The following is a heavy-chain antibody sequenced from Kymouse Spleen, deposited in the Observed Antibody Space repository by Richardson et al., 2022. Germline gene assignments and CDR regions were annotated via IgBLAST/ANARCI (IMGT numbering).Heavy chain of an antibody. CDR2: IWYDGSNK. J-gene: IGHJ6*02. Sequence: QVQLVESGGGVVQPGRSLRLSCAASGFTFSSYGMHWVRQAPGKGLEWVAVIWYDGSNKYYADSVKGRFTISRDNSKNTLYLQMNSLRAEDTAVYYCARDCTIFGVVKGYGMDVWGQGTTVTVSS. V-gene: IGHV3-33*01. D-gene: IGHD3-3*01. CDR3: ARDCTIFGVVKGYGMDV. CDR1: GFTFSSYG.